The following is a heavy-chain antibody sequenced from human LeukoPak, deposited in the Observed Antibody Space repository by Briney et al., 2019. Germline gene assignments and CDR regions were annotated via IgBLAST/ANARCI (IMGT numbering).Heavy chain of an antibody. CDR2: ISYDGSNK. CDR3: AKGGWQPTYFDY. V-gene: IGHV3-30*18. Sequence: PGGSLRLSCAASGFTFSSYGMHWVRQAPGKGLEWVAVISYDGSNKHYADSVKGRFTISRDNSKNTLYLQMNSLRAEDTAVYYCAKGGWQPTYFDYWGQGTLVTVSS. CDR1: GFTFSSYG. D-gene: IGHD2-15*01. J-gene: IGHJ4*02.